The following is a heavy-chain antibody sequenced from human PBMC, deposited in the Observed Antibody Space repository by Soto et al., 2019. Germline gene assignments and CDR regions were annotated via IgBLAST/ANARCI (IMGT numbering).Heavy chain of an antibody. CDR2: INADNGNT. J-gene: IGHJ6*02. CDR3: ARDNRKELWVEGLNAMDV. CDR1: GYTFTSYA. V-gene: IGHV1-3*01. Sequence: ASVKVSCKASGYTFTSYAMHWVRQAPGQRLEWMGWINADNGNTKYSQKFQGRVTITRDTSASTAYMELSSLRSDDTAMYYCARDNRKELWVEGLNAMDVWGQGTTVTVSS. D-gene: IGHD3-10*01.